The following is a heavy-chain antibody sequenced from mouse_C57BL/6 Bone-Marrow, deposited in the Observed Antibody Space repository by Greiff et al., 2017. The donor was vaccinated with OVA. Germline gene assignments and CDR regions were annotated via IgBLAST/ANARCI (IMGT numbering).Heavy chain of an antibody. Sequence: VQLQQPGAELVKPGASVKLSCKASGYTFTSYWMQWVKQRPGQGLEWIGEIDPSDSYTNYNQKFKGKATLTVDTSTITADMQLSSLTSEDSAVYSGARSVNSYGSIPYWYFDVWGTGTTVTVSS. D-gene: IGHD1-1*01. CDR2: IDPSDSYT. CDR1: GYTFTSYW. CDR3: ARSVNSYGSIPYWYFDV. V-gene: IGHV1-50*01. J-gene: IGHJ1*03.